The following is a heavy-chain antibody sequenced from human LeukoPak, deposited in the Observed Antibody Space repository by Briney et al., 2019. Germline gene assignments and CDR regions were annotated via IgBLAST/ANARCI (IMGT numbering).Heavy chain of an antibody. J-gene: IGHJ3*02. CDR1: GGSISNYY. Sequence: PSETLSLTCTVSGGSISNYYWTWIRQPAGEGLEWIGRIYTSGSTNYNPSLKSRVTISVDTSKNQFSLKLSSVTAADTAVYYCARVSGGYDIDASAFDIWGQGTMVTVSS. CDR3: ARVSGGYDIDASAFDI. V-gene: IGHV4-4*07. CDR2: IYTSGST. D-gene: IGHD5-12*01.